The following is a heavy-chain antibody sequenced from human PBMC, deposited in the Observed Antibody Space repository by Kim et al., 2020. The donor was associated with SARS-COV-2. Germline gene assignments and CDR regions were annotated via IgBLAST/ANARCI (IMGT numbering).Heavy chain of an antibody. D-gene: IGHD3-16*02. J-gene: IGHJ6*02. V-gene: IGHV4-34*01. Sequence: SETLSLTCAVYGGSFSGYYWSWIRQPPGKGLEWIGEINHSGSTNYNPSLKSRVTISVDTSKNQFSLKLSSVTAADTAVYYCARAGNGYYDYVWGSYRLDYYYGMDVWGQGTTVTVSS. CDR1: GGSFSGYY. CDR3: ARAGNGYYDYVWGSYRLDYYYGMDV. CDR2: INHSGST.